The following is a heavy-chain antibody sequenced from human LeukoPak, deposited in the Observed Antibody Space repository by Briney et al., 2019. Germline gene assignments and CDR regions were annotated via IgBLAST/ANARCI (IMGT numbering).Heavy chain of an antibody. CDR1: GYRFTNYW. J-gene: IGHJ3*02. Sequence: RGESLKISCKGSGYRFTNYWIGWVRQMPGKGLEWMGVIYPRDSDTRYSPSFQGQVTISADKSISTAYLQWSSLRGSDTAMYFCARRNSLLEVGQYDSSGYYSSAFDMWGQGIMVTVSS. CDR3: ARRNSLLEVGQYDSSGYYSSAFDM. V-gene: IGHV5-51*01. D-gene: IGHD3-22*01. CDR2: IYPRDSDT.